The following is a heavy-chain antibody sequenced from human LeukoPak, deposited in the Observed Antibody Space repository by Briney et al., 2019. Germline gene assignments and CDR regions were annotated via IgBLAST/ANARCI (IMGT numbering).Heavy chain of an antibody. CDR3: APYGDYEVDY. CDR2: IRGSGGST. CDR1: GFTFSSYA. D-gene: IGHD4-17*01. Sequence: GGSLRLSCAASGFTFSSYAMSWVRQAPGKGLEWVSAIRGSGGSTYYADSVKGRFTISRDNSKNTLYLQMNSLRAEDTAVYYCAPYGDYEVDYWGQGTLVTVSS. J-gene: IGHJ4*02. V-gene: IGHV3-23*01.